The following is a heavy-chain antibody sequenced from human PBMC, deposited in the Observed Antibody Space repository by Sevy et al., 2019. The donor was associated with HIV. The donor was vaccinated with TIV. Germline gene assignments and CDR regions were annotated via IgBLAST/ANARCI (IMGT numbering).Heavy chain of an antibody. CDR1: GFTFSSYA. V-gene: IGHV3-23*01. Sequence: GGSLRLSCAASGFTFSSYAMFWVRQAPGKGLEWVSSISDTGIGTYYADSVKGRFTISRDNSKKPLYLQMSSLRAEDTAVYYCARTGRCSSGTTCPIDYWGQGALVTVSS. CDR2: ISDTGIGT. J-gene: IGHJ4*02. CDR3: ARTGRCSSGTTCPIDY. D-gene: IGHD6-19*01.